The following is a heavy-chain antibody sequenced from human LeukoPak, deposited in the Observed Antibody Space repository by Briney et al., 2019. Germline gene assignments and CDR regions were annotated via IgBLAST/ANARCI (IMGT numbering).Heavy chain of an antibody. CDR3: AKFFGGYGGNSGP. J-gene: IGHJ4*02. V-gene: IGHV1-69*13. CDR1: GGTFSSYA. CDR2: IIPIFGTA. D-gene: IGHD4-23*01. Sequence: SVKVSCKASGGTFSSYAISWVRQAPGQGLEWMGGIIPIFGTANYAQKFQGRVTITADESTSTAYMELSSLRSEDTAVYYCAKFFGGYGGNSGPWGQGTLVTVSS.